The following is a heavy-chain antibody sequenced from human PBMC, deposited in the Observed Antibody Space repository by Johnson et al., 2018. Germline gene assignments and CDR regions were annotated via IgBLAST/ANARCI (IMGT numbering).Heavy chain of an antibody. D-gene: IGHD3-22*01. Sequence: VQLQESGPGLVKPSQTLSLTCTVSGGSISSGGYYWSWIRQHPGKGLEWIGYIYYSGSTYHNPSLKSRVTISVDTSKNQFALKLGSVTAADTAVYYCARVREYYDSSGYYPVAFDVWGQGTMVTVSS. CDR2: IYYSGST. J-gene: IGHJ3*01. V-gene: IGHV4-31*03. CDR3: ARVREYYDSSGYYPVAFDV. CDR1: GGSISSGGYY.